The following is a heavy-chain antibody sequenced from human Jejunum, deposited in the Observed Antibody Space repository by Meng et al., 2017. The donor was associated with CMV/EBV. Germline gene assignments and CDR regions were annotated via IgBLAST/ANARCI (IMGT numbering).Heavy chain of an antibody. D-gene: IGHD2-8*02. CDR1: LKSYS. V-gene: IGHV3-21*01. J-gene: IGHJ4*02. Sequence: LKSYSMNWVRQAPGKGLEWLSSISSSTYYIYYADSVKGRFTISRDDAKNSLYLQMDSLRAEDTAVYYCAKVGFCTSAACSYYFDSWGQGALVTVSS. CDR3: AKVGFCTSAACSYYFDS. CDR2: ISSSTYYI.